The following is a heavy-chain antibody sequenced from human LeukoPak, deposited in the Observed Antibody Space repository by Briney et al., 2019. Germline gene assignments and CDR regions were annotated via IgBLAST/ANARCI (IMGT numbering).Heavy chain of an antibody. J-gene: IGHJ5*02. CDR1: GYTLTELS. Sequence: ASVKVSCKVSGYTLTELSMHWVRQAPGKGLEWMGGFDPEDGETIYAQKFQGRVTMTEDTSTDTAYMELSSLRSEDTAVYYCATDWHSSSWRQFDPWGQGTLVTVSS. CDR2: FDPEDGET. CDR3: ATDWHSSSWRQFDP. V-gene: IGHV1-24*01. D-gene: IGHD6-13*01.